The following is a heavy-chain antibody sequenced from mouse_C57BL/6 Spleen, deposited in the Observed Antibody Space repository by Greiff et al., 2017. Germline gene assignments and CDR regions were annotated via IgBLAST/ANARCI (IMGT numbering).Heavy chain of an antibody. J-gene: IGHJ4*01. CDR2: IDPSDSET. V-gene: IGHV1-52*01. CDR1: GYTFTSYW. Sequence: QVQLQQPGAELVRPGSSVKLSCKASGYTFTSYWMHWVKQRPIQGLEWIGNIDPSDSETPYNQKFKDKATLTVDKSSSTAYMQLSSLTSEDSAVYYCARSGDARIYYAMDYWGQGTSVTVSS. CDR3: ARSGDARIYYAMDY. D-gene: IGHD3-1*01.